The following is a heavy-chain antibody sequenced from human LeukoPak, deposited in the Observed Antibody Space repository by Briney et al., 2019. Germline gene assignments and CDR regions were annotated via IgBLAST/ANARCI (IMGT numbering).Heavy chain of an antibody. V-gene: IGHV4-59*12. Sequence: ETLSLTCTVSGGSISSYYWSWIRQPPGKGLEWIGYIYYSGSTNYNPSLKSRVTISVDTSKNQFSLKLSSVTAADTAVYYCARIRGYYGGNSAFDCWGQGTLVTVSS. D-gene: IGHD4-23*01. CDR1: GGSISSYY. CDR3: ARIRGYYGGNSAFDC. J-gene: IGHJ4*02. CDR2: IYYSGST.